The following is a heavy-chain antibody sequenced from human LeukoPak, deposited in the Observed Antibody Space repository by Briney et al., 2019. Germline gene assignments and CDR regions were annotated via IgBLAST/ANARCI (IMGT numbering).Heavy chain of an antibody. J-gene: IGHJ6*02. D-gene: IGHD2-15*01. Sequence: GSSVKVSCKASGGTFSSYAISWVRQAPGQWLEWMGGIIPIFGTANYAQKFQGRVTITADESTSTAYMELSSLRSEDTAVYYCARDVVTVDDYYYGMDVWGQGTTVTVSS. V-gene: IGHV1-69*01. CDR3: ARDVVTVDDYYYGMDV. CDR2: IIPIFGTA. CDR1: GGTFSSYA.